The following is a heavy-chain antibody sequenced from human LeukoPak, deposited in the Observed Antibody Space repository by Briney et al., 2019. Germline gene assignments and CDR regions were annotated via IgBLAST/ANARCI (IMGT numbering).Heavy chain of an antibody. CDR1: GFTFSSYA. D-gene: IGHD3-9*01. V-gene: IGHV3-23*01. J-gene: IGHJ4*02. Sequence: GGSLRLSCAASGFTFSSYAMSWVRQAPGKGLEWVSAISGSGGSTYYADSVEGRFTISRDNSKDTLYLQMNSLRAEDTAVYYCAKDPDILTGYSGFDYWGQGTLVTVSS. CDR3: AKDPDILTGYSGFDY. CDR2: ISGSGGST.